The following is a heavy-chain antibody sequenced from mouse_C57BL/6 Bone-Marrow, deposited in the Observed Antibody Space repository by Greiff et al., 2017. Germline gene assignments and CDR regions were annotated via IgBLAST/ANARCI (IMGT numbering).Heavy chain of an antibody. CDR3: ATGTYYAMDY. CDR1: GFTFSDYG. D-gene: IGHD4-1*01. Sequence: EVQGVESGGGLVKPGGSLKLSCAASGFTFSDYGMHWVRQAPEKGLEWVAYISSGSSTIYYADTVKGRYTISRDNAKNTLFLQMTSLRSEDTAMYYCATGTYYAMDYWGQGTSVTVSS. CDR2: ISSGSSTI. J-gene: IGHJ4*01. V-gene: IGHV5-17*01.